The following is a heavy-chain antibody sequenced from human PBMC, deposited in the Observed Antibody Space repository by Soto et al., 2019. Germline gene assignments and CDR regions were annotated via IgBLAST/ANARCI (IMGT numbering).Heavy chain of an antibody. D-gene: IGHD2-2*01. J-gene: IGHJ6*02. CDR2: IIPIFGTA. V-gene: IGHV1-69*01. CDR3: AREPYREGCSSTSCYGMDV. Sequence: QVQLVQSGAEVKKPGSSVKVSCKASGGTFSSYAISWVRQAPGQGLEWMGGIIPIFGTANYAQKFQGRVTITADESTSTAYMELSSLRSEDTAVYYCAREPYREGCSSTSCYGMDVWGQGTTVTVSS. CDR1: GGTFSSYA.